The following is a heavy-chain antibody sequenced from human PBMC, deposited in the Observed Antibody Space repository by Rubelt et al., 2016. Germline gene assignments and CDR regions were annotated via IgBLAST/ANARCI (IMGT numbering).Heavy chain of an antibody. Sequence: QVQLVESGGGVVQPGRSLRLSCAASGFTLSNYALHWVRQAPGKGLEWVAVISHDGSNKYYADSVKGRFTISRDNSKNTVYLQMNSLRAEDTAVYYCARDFQLGWEGYHFDYWGQGTLVTVSS. V-gene: IGHV3-30*04. J-gene: IGHJ4*02. CDR1: GFTLSNYA. CDR3: ARDFQLGWEGYHFDY. CDR2: ISHDGSNK. D-gene: IGHD7-27*01.